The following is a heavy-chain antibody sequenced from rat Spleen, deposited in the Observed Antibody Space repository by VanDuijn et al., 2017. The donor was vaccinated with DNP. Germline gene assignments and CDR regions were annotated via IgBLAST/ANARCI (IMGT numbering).Heavy chain of an antibody. CDR1: GYSITSNY. J-gene: IGHJ2*01. Sequence: EVQLQESGPGLVKPSQSLSLTCSVTGYSITSNYWAWIRKGPGNKMEWIGYISYSGSTGYNPSLKSRISITRDTSRNQFFLHLNSLITEDTATYYCARWVRYFDSWGQGVMVTVSS. CDR3: ARWVRYFDS. V-gene: IGHV3-1*01. CDR2: ISYSGST. D-gene: IGHD4-5*01.